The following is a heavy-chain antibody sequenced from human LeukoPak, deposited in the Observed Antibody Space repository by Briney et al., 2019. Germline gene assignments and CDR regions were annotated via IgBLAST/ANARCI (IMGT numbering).Heavy chain of an antibody. J-gene: IGHJ1*01. D-gene: IGHD1-26*01. Sequence: PGMSLRLSCVASGFTFTDCNMHWVRQAPGKGLEWVAVVSYDGRQKYYVDSVKGRFTISRDNSQNTLFLQMSGLRIEDTALYYCARGQSHHTGYYLRGEALPHWGQGTLVTVSS. V-gene: IGHV3-30*03. CDR2: VSYDGRQK. CDR1: GFTFTDCN. CDR3: ARGQSHHTGYYLRGEALPH.